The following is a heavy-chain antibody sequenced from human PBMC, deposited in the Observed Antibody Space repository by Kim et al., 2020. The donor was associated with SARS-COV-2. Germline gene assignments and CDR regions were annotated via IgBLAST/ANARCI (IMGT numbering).Heavy chain of an antibody. V-gene: IGHV4-34*01. CDR3: ARARGYWGLDAFDI. J-gene: IGHJ3*02. CDR2: INHSGST. D-gene: IGHD2-15*01. CDR1: GGSFSGYY. Sequence: SETLSLTCAVYGGSFSGYYWSWIRQPPGKGLEWIGEINHSGSTNYNPSLKSRVTISVDTSKNQFSLKLSSVTAADTAVYYCARARGYWGLDAFDIWGQGTMVTVSS.